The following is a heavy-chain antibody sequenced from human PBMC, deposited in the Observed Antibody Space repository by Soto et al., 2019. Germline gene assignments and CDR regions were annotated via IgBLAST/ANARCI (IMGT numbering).Heavy chain of an antibody. CDR3: TTDPQYSSGWYWFDP. V-gene: IGHV3-15*01. D-gene: IGHD6-19*01. Sequence: KPGGSLRLSCAASGFTFSNAWMSWVRQAPGKGLEWVGRIKSKTDGGTTDYAAPVKGRFTISRDDSKNTLYLQMNSLKTEDTAVYYCTTDPQYSSGWYWFDPWGQGTLVTVSS. J-gene: IGHJ5*02. CDR2: IKSKTDGGTT. CDR1: GFTFSNAW.